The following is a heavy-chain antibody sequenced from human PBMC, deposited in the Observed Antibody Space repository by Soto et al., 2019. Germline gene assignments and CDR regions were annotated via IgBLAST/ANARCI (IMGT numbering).Heavy chain of an antibody. J-gene: IGHJ5*02. V-gene: IGHV3-23*01. Sequence: PGGSLRLSCAASGFTFSSYAMSWVRQAPGKGLERVSAISGSGGSTYYADSVKGRSTISRDNSKNTLYLQMNSLRAEDTAVYYCAKDPIWFGESYNWFDPWGQGTLVTVSS. D-gene: IGHD3-10*01. CDR3: AKDPIWFGESYNWFDP. CDR2: ISGSGGST. CDR1: GFTFSSYA.